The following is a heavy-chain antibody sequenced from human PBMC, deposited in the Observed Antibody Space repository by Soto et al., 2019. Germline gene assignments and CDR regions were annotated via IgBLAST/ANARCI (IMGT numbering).Heavy chain of an antibody. CDR1: GGSMRNYF. J-gene: IGHJ4*02. CDR2: IHYSGTTXXXX. V-gene: IGHV4-59*01. Sequence: KPSETLSLTCTVSGGSMRNYFWTWIRQPPGKGLEWIGYIHYSGTTXXXXXXNPSLRSRVTISEDTSKNQFSLKLLSVTTADTAVYFCAAGEASSRNLAPYYLDFWGQGTLVTVSS. D-gene: IGHD6-13*01. CDR3: AAGEASSRNLAPYYLDF.